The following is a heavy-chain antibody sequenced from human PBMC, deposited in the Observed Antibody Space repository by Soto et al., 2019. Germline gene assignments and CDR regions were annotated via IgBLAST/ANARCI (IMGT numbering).Heavy chain of an antibody. D-gene: IGHD4-17*01. Sequence: EAQLLESGGVLVQPGGSLRLSCAASGFTFSSYAMNWVRQAPGKGVEWVSVISGSGGSTYYADSVKGRFTISRDNSKNTMYLQMNSLRAEDTDVYYCAKRTVGWYFDLWGRGTLVTVSS. CDR1: GFTFSSYA. CDR2: ISGSGGST. V-gene: IGHV3-23*01. CDR3: AKRTVGWYFDL. J-gene: IGHJ2*01.